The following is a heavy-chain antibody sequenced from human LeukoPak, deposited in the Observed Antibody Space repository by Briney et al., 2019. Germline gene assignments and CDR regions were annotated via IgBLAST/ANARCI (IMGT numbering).Heavy chain of an antibody. CDR2: ISGSGGST. CDR3: ARDRRYGSGSYFDY. CDR1: GFTFSSYA. D-gene: IGHD3-10*01. J-gene: IGHJ4*02. V-gene: IGHV3-23*01. Sequence: GGSLRLSCAASGFTFSSYAMSWVRQAPGKGLEWVSAISGSGGSTYYADSVKGRFTIFRDNSKNTLYLQMNSLRAEDTAVYYCARDRRYGSGSYFDYWGQGTLVTVSS.